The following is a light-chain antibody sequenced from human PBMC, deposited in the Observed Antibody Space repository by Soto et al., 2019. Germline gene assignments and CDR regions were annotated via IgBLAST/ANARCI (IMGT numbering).Light chain of an antibody. CDR2: DTF. J-gene: IGKJ4*01. CDR3: QQRASWPLT. Sequence: VLTQSPATLSLSPGERATLSCRASQSVRKYLAWYQQKPGQPPRLLIYDTFNRATGIPARFSGSGSETDFTLTISSLEPEDFAVYYCQQRASWPLTFGGGTNGEIK. CDR1: QSVRKY. V-gene: IGKV3-11*01.